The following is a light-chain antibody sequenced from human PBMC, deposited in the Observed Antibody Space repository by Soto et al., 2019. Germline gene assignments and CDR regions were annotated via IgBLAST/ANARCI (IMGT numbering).Light chain of an antibody. CDR2: KAS. Sequence: DIQMTQSPSTLSASVGDRVTITCRASQSISTWLAWYQQKPGKAPKLLIYKASSLESGVPSRFSGSGSGTEFTLTISSLKPDDFATYYCQQYNSLSFTFGPGTKVGIK. V-gene: IGKV1-5*03. CDR1: QSISTW. CDR3: QQYNSLSFT. J-gene: IGKJ3*01.